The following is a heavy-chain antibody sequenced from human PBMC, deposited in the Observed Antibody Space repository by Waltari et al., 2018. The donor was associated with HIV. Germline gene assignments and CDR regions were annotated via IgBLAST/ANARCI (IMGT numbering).Heavy chain of an antibody. D-gene: IGHD6-19*01. Sequence: APGKGLEWVANIKQDGSEKYYVDSVKGRFTISRDNAKNSLYLQMNSLRAEDTAVYYCARDLYSSGWGYFDYWGQGTLVTVSS. CDR2: IKQDGSEK. V-gene: IGHV3-7*01. CDR3: ARDLYSSGWGYFDY. J-gene: IGHJ4*02.